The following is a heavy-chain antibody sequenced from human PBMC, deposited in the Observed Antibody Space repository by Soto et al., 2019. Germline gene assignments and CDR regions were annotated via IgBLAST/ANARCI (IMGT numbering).Heavy chain of an antibody. CDR2: IKQDGREK. CDR3: ARSYGDYEPSISRYFDL. V-gene: IGHV3-7*01. D-gene: IGHD4-17*01. Sequence: EVQLVESGGGLVQPGGSLRLSCAASGFTFSSYWMSWVRQAPGKGLEWVANIKQDGREKYYVDSVKGRFTISRDNAKNSLYLQMNSLRDEDTAVYYCARSYGDYEPSISRYFDLWGRGTLVTVSS. J-gene: IGHJ2*01. CDR1: GFTFSSYW.